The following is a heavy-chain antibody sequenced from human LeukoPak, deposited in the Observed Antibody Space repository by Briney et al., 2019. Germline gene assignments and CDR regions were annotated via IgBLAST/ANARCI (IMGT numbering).Heavy chain of an antibody. Sequence: PSQTLSLTCAVSGGSISSGGYSWSWIRQPPGKGLEWIGYIYHSGSTYYNPSLKSRVTISVDRSKNQFSLKLSSVTAADTAVYYCARGGGSGYDYPTPFDYWGQGTLVTVFS. D-gene: IGHD5-12*01. CDR2: IYHSGST. V-gene: IGHV4-30-2*01. J-gene: IGHJ4*02. CDR3: ARGGGSGYDYPTPFDY. CDR1: GGSISSGGYS.